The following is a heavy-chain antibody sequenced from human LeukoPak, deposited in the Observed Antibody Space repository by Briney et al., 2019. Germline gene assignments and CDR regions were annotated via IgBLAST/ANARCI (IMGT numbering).Heavy chain of an antibody. D-gene: IGHD6-13*01. Sequence: SETLSLTCTVSGGSISSSSYYWGWIRQPPGKGLEWIGSIYYSGSTYYNPSLKSRVTISVDTSKNQFSLKLSSVTAADTAVYYCARPGIAAAGSFGMDVWGQGTTVTVSS. J-gene: IGHJ6*02. CDR1: GGSISSSSYY. CDR3: ARPGIAAAGSFGMDV. V-gene: IGHV4-39*01. CDR2: IYYSGST.